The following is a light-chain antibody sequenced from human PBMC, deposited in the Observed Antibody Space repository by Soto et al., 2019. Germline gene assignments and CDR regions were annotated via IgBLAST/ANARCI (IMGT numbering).Light chain of an antibody. CDR3: SSYAGSSNV. Sequence: SAQSPLASASGSPGQSFAISCTGTSSDVGGYNYVSWYQQHPGKAPKLMIYEVNKRPSGVPDRFSGSKSGNTASLTVSGLQAEDEADYYCSSYAGSSNVFGTGTKVTV. CDR2: EVN. V-gene: IGLV2-8*01. CDR1: SSDVGGYNY. J-gene: IGLJ1*01.